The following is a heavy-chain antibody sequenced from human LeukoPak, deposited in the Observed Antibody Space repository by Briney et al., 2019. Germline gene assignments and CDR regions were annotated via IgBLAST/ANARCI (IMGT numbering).Heavy chain of an antibody. D-gene: IGHD4-23*01. J-gene: IGHJ4*02. V-gene: IGHV3-20*04. Sequence: GGSLRLSCAASGFTFDDYGMNWVRQAPGKGLEWVSGIKWDGGNTDYADSVKGRFTISRDNAKNSLYLQMNSLRAEDTAVYYCASRNSLFIWGQGTLVTVSS. CDR3: ASRNSLFI. CDR2: IKWDGGNT. CDR1: GFTFDDYG.